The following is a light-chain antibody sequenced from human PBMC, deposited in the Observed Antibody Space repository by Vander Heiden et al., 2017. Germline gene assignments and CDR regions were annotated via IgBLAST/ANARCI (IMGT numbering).Light chain of an antibody. CDR2: AAS. CDR3: QQSYSTPFT. J-gene: IGKJ3*01. CDR1: QSISSY. V-gene: IGKV1-39*01. Sequence: DLQMTQPPSSLSASVGDRVTITCRASQSISSYLNWYQQKPGKAPKLLIYAASSLQSGVPARFSGSGSGTDFTLTISRLQPEDFATYYGQQSYSTPFTFGHGTKVEIK.